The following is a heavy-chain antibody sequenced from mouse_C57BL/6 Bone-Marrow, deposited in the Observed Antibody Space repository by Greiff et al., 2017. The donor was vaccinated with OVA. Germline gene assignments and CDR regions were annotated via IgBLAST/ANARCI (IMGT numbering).Heavy chain of an antibody. V-gene: IGHV5-2*01. J-gene: IGHJ3*01. Sequence: EVKLMESGGGLVQPGESLKLSCESNEYEFPSHDMSWVRKTPEKRLELVADINSDGGSTYYPDNMESRFIISRDNPKKTLYLQMSSLRSDDTASYYCARHGGSSPRAYWGQGTLVTVSA. CDR2: INSDGGST. D-gene: IGHD1-1*01. CDR3: ARHGGSSPRAY. CDR1: EYEFPSHD.